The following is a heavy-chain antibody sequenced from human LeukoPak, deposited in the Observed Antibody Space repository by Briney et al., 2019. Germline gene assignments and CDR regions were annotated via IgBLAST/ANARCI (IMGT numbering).Heavy chain of an antibody. Sequence: PGRSLTLSCAASGFTFSIYDMHWVRQAPGKGLEWVGFISSGGSNKYYADSVNARFSNSRDNSKNTLYLQMNSRRDEDTAGYYCARDRKVDHYYYYGMDVWGQGTTVTVSS. V-gene: IGHV3-30-3*01. J-gene: IGHJ6*02. D-gene: IGHD1-14*01. CDR2: ISSGGSNK. CDR3: ARDRKVDHYYYYGMDV. CDR1: GFTFSIYD.